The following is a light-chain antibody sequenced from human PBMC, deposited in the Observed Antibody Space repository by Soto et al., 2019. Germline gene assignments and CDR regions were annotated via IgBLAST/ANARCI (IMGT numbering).Light chain of an antibody. Sequence: QSVLTQPPSVSGTPGQTVTISCSGSTSNIGSNPVNWYQQLPGTAPRLLISTNNQRPSGVPDRFSGSKSGDTASLTISGLQADDEADYSCFSYSTSTSLYVFGTGTKVTVL. CDR2: TNN. CDR1: TSNIGSNP. J-gene: IGLJ1*01. CDR3: FSYSTSTSLYV. V-gene: IGLV1-44*01.